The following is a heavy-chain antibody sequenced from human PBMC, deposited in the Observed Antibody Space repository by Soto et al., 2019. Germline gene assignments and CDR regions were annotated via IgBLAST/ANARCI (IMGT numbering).Heavy chain of an antibody. CDR1: CGSISSSSYC. D-gene: IGHD2-15*01. CDR3: ARHGVQGVAAYTELDY. V-gene: IGHV4-39*01. CDR2: IYYSGST. J-gene: IGHJ4*02. Sequence: SETLSRTCTVSCGSISSSSYCWGWIRQPPGKGLEWIGSIYYSGSTYYNPSLKSRVTISVDTSKNQFSLKLSSVTAADTAVYYCARHGVQGVAAYTELDYWGQGTLVTVSS.